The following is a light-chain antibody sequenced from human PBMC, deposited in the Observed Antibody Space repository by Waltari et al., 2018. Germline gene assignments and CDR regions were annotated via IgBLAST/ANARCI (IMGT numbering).Light chain of an antibody. CDR3: CSYTSSDTYV. V-gene: IGLV2-14*03. CDR2: DVV. J-gene: IGLJ1*01. Sequence: WYQQGPGKVPRLIIYDVVKRPSGVSNRFSGSMSGYTATLTISGLQAEDEADYYCCSYTSSDTYVFGSGTTVTVL.